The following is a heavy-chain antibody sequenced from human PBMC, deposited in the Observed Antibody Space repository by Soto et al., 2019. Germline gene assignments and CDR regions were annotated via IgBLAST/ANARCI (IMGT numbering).Heavy chain of an antibody. CDR1: GFTFSSYF. Sequence: GSLILSCAVSGFTFSSYFMSWVLQAPGNGLECVSAIRGSGGTTYDADSVKGRFTISRDNSKNTLYLQLNSLRAEDTAVYYCAKDRCSSSRCYVDYWDQGTLVTVSS. J-gene: IGHJ4*02. CDR2: IRGSGGTT. D-gene: IGHD2-2*01. CDR3: AKDRCSSSRCYVDY. V-gene: IGHV3-23*01.